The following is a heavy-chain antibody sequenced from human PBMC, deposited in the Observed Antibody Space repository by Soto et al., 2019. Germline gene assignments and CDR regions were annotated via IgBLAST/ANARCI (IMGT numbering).Heavy chain of an antibody. Sequence: QVQLQESGPGLVKPSETLSLICIVSGDSVTFGHYYWSWIRQPPGQGLEWIGHIFFTGATNYSPSLTCRVTMSVGSSKXQFSLNLTSVTATDSVTQFCARARSDIAGSRLRRRLHVWGHWTTVTVSS. D-gene: IGHD3-10*01. CDR2: IFFTGAT. V-gene: IGHV4-61*01. CDR1: GDSVTFGHYY. CDR3: ARARSDIAGSRLRRRLHV. J-gene: IGHJ6*02.